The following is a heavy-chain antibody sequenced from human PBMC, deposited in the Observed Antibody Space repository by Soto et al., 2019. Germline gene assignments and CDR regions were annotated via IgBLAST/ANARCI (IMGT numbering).Heavy chain of an antibody. Sequence: EVQVLESGGGSVQPGGSLRLSCAASGFTFSSYAMSWVRQAPGKGLEWVSGISETGDGTYYADSVEGRFAISRDNSENTLYLQMNSLRAEDTAVYYCAKEQLERRFGFDCWGQGTLVTVSS. CDR2: ISETGDGT. CDR3: AKEQLERRFGFDC. V-gene: IGHV3-23*01. J-gene: IGHJ4*02. CDR1: GFTFSSYA. D-gene: IGHD1-1*01.